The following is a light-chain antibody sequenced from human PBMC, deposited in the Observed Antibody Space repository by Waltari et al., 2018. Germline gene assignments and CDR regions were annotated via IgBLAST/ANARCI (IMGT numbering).Light chain of an antibody. CDR2: YND. Sequence: QSVLTQPPSVSGVPRQRVTISCSGSNSNIGNNAVAWYQQIPGRAPKLLIYYNDLLSSGFSDRFSGSKLGSSASLAISGLQSEDEADYYCATWDDTLSGWVFGGGTKLTVL. CDR1: NSNIGNNA. V-gene: IGLV1-36*01. CDR3: ATWDDTLSGWV. J-gene: IGLJ3*02.